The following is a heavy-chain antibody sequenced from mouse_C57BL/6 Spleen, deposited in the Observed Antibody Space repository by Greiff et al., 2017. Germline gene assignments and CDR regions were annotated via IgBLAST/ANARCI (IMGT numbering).Heavy chain of an antibody. Sequence: EVQLHHSGPELVKPGASVKISCKASGYTFTDYSMNWVKQSHGKSLEWIGAIHPNNGGTSSNQKFKGKATLTVDKSSSTAYMELRSLTSADSAVYYCARMVYGYDGVYFDYWGQGTTLTVSS. J-gene: IGHJ2*01. CDR1: GYTFTDYS. D-gene: IGHD2-2*01. V-gene: IGHV1-26*01. CDR3: ARMVYGYDGVYFDY. CDR2: IHPNNGGT.